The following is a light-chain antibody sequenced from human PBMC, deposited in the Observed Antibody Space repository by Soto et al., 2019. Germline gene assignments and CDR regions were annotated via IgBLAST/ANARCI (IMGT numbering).Light chain of an antibody. CDR1: QSVSSN. Sequence: EVVMTQSPATLSVSPGERATLSCRASQSVSSNLVWYQQKPGQAPRLLIYSASTRATGIQARFSGTGSGTEFTLNISSMQSEDFAVYYCQKYHHLTRTFGGGTRVEIK. CDR3: QKYHHLTRT. J-gene: IGKJ4*01. V-gene: IGKV3-15*01. CDR2: SAS.